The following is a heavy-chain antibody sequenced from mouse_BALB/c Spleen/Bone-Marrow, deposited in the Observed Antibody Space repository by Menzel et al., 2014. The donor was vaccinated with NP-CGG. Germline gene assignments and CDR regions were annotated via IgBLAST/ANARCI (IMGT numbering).Heavy chain of an antibody. Sequence: QVQLQQSGAELMKPGASVKISCKATGYTFSSYWIEWVKQRPGHGLEWIGEILPGSGSTNYNEKFKGKATLTADTSSNTAYMQLSSLTSEDSAVYDCARGGGAADYWGQGTTVTVSS. CDR3: ARGGGAADY. D-gene: IGHD1-1*02. CDR2: ILPGSGST. J-gene: IGHJ2*01. V-gene: IGHV1-9*01. CDR1: GYTFSSYW.